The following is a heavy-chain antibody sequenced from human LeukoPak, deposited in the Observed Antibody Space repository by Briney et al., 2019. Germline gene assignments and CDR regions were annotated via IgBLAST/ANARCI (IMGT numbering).Heavy chain of an antibody. CDR1: GYKFPTYW. Sequence: GESLKISCKGSGYKFPTYWIGWVRQMPGKGLEWMGIIYPDDSDTRYSPSFQGLVTISADKSISTAYLQWSSLKASDTAMYYCARHEGYCISSSCSDTFDIWGQGTMVTVSS. V-gene: IGHV5-51*01. CDR3: ARHEGYCISSSCSDTFDI. CDR2: IYPDDSDT. J-gene: IGHJ3*02. D-gene: IGHD2-2*01.